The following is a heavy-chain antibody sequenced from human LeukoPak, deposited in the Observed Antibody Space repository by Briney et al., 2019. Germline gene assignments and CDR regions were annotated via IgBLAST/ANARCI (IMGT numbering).Heavy chain of an antibody. Sequence: ASVKVSCKASGGTFSNHAVSWVRQAPGQGLEWMGGIIPIFGTANYAQKFQGRVTITADESTSTAYMELSSLRSDDTAVYYCTRHLGNSSSWPRGAFDIWGQGTMVTVSS. J-gene: IGHJ3*02. V-gene: IGHV1-69*13. CDR3: TRHLGNSSSWPRGAFDI. CDR1: GGTFSNHA. D-gene: IGHD6-13*01. CDR2: IIPIFGTA.